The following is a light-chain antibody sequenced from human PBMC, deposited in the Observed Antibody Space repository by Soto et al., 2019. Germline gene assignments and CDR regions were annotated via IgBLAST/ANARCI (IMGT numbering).Light chain of an antibody. V-gene: IGLV2-23*01. CDR1: SSDVGGYNY. CDR2: EGV. Sequence: QSVLTQPASVSGSPGQSITISCTGTSSDVGGYNYVSWYQQHPGKAPKVIIYEGVKRPSGVSDRFSGSTSGVTASLTISGLQAEDEAEYYCCSYVGATTYVFGSGTKV. J-gene: IGLJ1*01. CDR3: CSYVGATTYV.